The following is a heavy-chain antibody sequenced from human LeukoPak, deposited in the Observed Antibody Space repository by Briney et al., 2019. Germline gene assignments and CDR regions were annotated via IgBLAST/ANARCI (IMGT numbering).Heavy chain of an antibody. V-gene: IGHV1-2*06. J-gene: IGHJ3*02. Sequence: GASVKVSCKASGYTFTGYYMHWVRQAPGQGLEWMGRTNPNSGGTNYAQKSQGRVTMTRDTSISTAYMELSRLRSDDTAVYYCAQLITYYYDSSGYYGNAFDIWGQGTMVTVSS. CDR1: GYTFTGYY. CDR2: TNPNSGGT. CDR3: AQLITYYYDSSGYYGNAFDI. D-gene: IGHD3-22*01.